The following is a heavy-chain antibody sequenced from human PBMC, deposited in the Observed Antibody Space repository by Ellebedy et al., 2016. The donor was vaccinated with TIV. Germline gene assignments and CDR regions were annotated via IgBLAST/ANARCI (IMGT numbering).Heavy chain of an antibody. D-gene: IGHD3-22*01. V-gene: IGHV3-23*01. CDR3: ANEDNSSGYLEY. CDR1: GLTLSNYA. CDR2: ISGNGVIT. J-gene: IGHJ4*02. Sequence: GESLKISCAASGLTLSNYAVSWVRQAPGKGLEWVSAISGNGVITYYADSVKGRFTISRDNSKNTVYLQINSLRAEDTAVYYCANEDNSSGYLEYWGQGTLVTVSS.